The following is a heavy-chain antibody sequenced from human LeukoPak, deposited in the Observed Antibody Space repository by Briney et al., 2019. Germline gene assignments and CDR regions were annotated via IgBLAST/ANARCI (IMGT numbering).Heavy chain of an antibody. Sequence: GGSLRLSCAASGFTFSNAWMSWVRQAPGKGLEWVDRIKSKTDGGTTDYAAPVKGRFTISRDDSKNTLYLQMNSLKTEDTAVYYLTTVLLWFGELSFDYWGQGTLVTVSS. J-gene: IGHJ4*02. D-gene: IGHD3-10*01. CDR2: IKSKTDGGTT. CDR3: TTVLLWFGELSFDY. CDR1: GFTFSNAW. V-gene: IGHV3-15*01.